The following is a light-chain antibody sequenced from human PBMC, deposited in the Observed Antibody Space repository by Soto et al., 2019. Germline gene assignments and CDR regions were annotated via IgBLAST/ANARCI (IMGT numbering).Light chain of an antibody. Sequence: DIRMTQSLSSVSAYVGDRVNITFRASQSITIYVNWYYQKPGEAPKLLIYGASSLQSGVPSRFSGSGSGTEFTLTISSLQPDDFATYYCQHNNGYSWTFGQGTKADIK. CDR2: GAS. V-gene: IGKV1-5*01. CDR3: QHNNGYSWT. CDR1: QSITIY. J-gene: IGKJ1*01.